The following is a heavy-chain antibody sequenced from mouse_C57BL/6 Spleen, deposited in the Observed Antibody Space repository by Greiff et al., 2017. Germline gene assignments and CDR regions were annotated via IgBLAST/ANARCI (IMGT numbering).Heavy chain of an antibody. CDR1: GYTFTDYE. Sequence: QVQLKQSGAELVRPGASVTLSCKASGYTFTDYEMHWVKQTPVHGLEWIGAIDPETGGTAYNQKFKGKAILTADKSSSTAYMELRSLTSEDSAVYYFTRKGGWWGGDALDYWGQGTSVTVSS. D-gene: IGHD1-1*02. CDR2: IDPETGGT. J-gene: IGHJ4*01. V-gene: IGHV1-15*01. CDR3: TRKGGWWGGDALDY.